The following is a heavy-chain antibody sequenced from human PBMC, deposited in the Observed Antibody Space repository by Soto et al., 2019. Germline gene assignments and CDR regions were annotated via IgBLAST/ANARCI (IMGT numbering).Heavy chain of an antibody. CDR1: GGTFSSYT. V-gene: IGHV1-69*08. CDR3: ARDRFRGSYFRWFDP. J-gene: IGHJ5*02. D-gene: IGHD1-26*01. CDR2: IIPILGIA. Sequence: QVQLVQSGAEVKKPGSSVKVSCKASGGTFSSYTISWVRQAPGQGLEWMGRIIPILGIANYAQKFQGRVTITADKSTSTGYMELSSLRSEDTAVYYCARDRFRGSYFRWFDPWGQGTLVTVSS.